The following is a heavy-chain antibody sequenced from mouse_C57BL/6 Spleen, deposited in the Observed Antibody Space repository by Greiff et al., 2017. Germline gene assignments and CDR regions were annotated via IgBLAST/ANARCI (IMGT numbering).Heavy chain of an antibody. CDR3: AREEDGSSYVSYWYFDV. Sequence: EVMLVESVAELVRPGASVKLSCTASGFNIKNTYMHWVKQRPEQGLEWIGRIDPANGNTKYAPKFQGKATITADTSSNTAYMQLSSLTSEDTAIYYCAREEDGSSYVSYWYFDVWGTGTTVTVAS. V-gene: IGHV14-3*01. D-gene: IGHD1-1*01. CDR1: GFNIKNTY. J-gene: IGHJ1*03. CDR2: IDPANGNT.